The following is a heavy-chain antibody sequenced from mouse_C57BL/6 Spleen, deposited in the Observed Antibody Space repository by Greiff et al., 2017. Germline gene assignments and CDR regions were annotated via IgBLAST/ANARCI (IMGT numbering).Heavy chain of an antibody. D-gene: IGHD3-3*01. CDR2: IRSKSNNYAT. Sequence: VQLKESGGGLVQPKGSLKLSCAASGFSFNTYAMNWVRQAPGKGLEWVARIRSKSNNYATYYADSVKDRFTISRDDSESMLYLQMNNLKTEDTAMYYCVRQGGAEFAYWGQGTLVTVSA. CDR3: VRQGGAEFAY. V-gene: IGHV10-1*01. J-gene: IGHJ3*01. CDR1: GFSFNTYA.